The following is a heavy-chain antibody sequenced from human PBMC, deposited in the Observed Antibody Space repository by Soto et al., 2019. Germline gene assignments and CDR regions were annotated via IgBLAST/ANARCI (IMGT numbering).Heavy chain of an antibody. CDR3: VKQLLSWIVVDDAFDI. V-gene: IGHV3-23*01. J-gene: IGHJ3*02. CDR2: ISGSGYNT. CDR1: GFTFSTYG. Sequence: EVQLLESGGAVVQPGGSLRLSCAASGFTFSTYGVSWVRQAPGKGLEWVSSISGSGYNTFYADAVKGQFTIARDNANNTVHMIMNYLRVDDTAVYYWVKQLLSWIVVDDAFDIWGQGTMVTVSS. D-gene: IGHD3-22*01.